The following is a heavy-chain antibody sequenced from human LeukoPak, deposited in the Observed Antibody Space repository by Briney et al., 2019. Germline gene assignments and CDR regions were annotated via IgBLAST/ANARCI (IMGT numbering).Heavy chain of an antibody. D-gene: IGHD2-8*01. CDR3: ARHILYRLDP. V-gene: IGHV3-7*01. J-gene: IGHJ5*02. CDR1: GFTFNTFW. Sequence: GGSLRLFCEASGFTFNTFWMTWVRQAPGKGLEWVDNIKQGGGEKHYVDSVRGRFTISRDNTKNFVYLQMGSLRTEDTALYYCARHILYRLDPWGQGTLVTVSS. CDR2: IKQGGGEK.